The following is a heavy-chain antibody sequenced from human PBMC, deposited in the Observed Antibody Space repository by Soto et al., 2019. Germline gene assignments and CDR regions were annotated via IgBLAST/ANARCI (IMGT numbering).Heavy chain of an antibody. CDR1: GVTFSSYS. V-gene: IGHV3-21*01. CDR2: ISSSSSYI. Sequence: PGCCLRIGCASCGVTFSSYSMNWVLQAPGKGLEWVSSISSSSSYIYYADSVKGRFTISRDNAKNSLYLQMNSLRAEDTAVYYCARDGRLYAPTYTRSPRWFDPWGQGTLVTVSS. J-gene: IGHJ5*02. D-gene: IGHD2-8*01. CDR3: ARDGRLYAPTYTRSPRWFDP.